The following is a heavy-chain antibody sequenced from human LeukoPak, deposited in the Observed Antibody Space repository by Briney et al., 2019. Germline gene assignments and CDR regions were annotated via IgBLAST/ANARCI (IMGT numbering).Heavy chain of an antibody. Sequence: ASVKVSCKASGYTFTGYYMHWVRQAPGQGLEWMGWINPNTGDTIYAQKFQDRVTLTRDTSISTAYMELSRLTSDDTALDYCAIYLMLPLFYYWGQGSLVTVSS. CDR2: INPNTGDT. D-gene: IGHD2-8*01. CDR3: AIYLMLPLFYY. CDR1: GYTFTGYY. V-gene: IGHV1-2*02. J-gene: IGHJ4*02.